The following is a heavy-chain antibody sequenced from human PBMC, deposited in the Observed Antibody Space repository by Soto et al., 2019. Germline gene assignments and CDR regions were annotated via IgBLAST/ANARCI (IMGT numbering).Heavy chain of an antibody. CDR1: GYTFTSYD. Sequence: ASVKVSCKASGYTFTSYDINWVRQATGQGLEWMGWMNPNSGNTGYAQKFQGRVTMTRNTSISTAYMELSSLRSEDTAVYYCARVLIGDYQEAYYYYMDVWGKGTTVTVSS. CDR3: ARVLIGDYQEAYYYYMDV. CDR2: MNPNSGNT. D-gene: IGHD4-17*01. V-gene: IGHV1-8*01. J-gene: IGHJ6*03.